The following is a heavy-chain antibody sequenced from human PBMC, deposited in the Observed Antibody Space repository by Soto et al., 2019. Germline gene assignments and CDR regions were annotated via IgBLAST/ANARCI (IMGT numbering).Heavy chain of an antibody. J-gene: IGHJ4*02. CDR2: INAGNGNT. V-gene: IGHV1-3*01. D-gene: IGHD2-21*01. CDR3: ASGGAGY. Sequence: ASVKLSCKDSGYTLTSFAMHWVRQAPGQRLEWMGWINAGNGNTKYSQKFQGRVTITRDTSASTAYLELSSLRSEDTAVYYCASGGAGYWGQGTLVTVSS. CDR1: GYTLTSFA.